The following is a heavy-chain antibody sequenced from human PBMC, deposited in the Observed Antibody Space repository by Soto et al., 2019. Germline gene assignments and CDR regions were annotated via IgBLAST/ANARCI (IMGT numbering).Heavy chain of an antibody. D-gene: IGHD3-16*01. V-gene: IGHV3-30-3*01. CDR1: GFTFSSYA. J-gene: IGHJ4*02. Sequence: QVQLVESGGGVVQPGRSLRLSCAASGFTFSSYAMHWVRQAPGKGLEWVAVISYDGSNKYYADSVKGRFTISRDNSKNTLYLQMNSLRAEDTAVYYCAREYVKGRDYWGQGTLVTVSS. CDR2: ISYDGSNK. CDR3: AREYVKGRDY.